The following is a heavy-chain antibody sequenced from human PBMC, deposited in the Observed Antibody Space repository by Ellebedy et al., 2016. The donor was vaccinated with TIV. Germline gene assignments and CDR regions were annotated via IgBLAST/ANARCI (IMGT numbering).Heavy chain of an antibody. CDR2: ITWDGDST. CDR1: GFTFYDYT. J-gene: IGHJ4*02. CDR3: ARDYYGSGSYSSD. V-gene: IGHV3-43*01. Sequence: GGSLRLSCAASGFTFYDYTMHWVRQAPGKGLEWVSLITWDGDSTYYADSVKGRFTISRDNAKNSLYLRMNSLRAEDTAVYYCARDYYGSGSYSSDWGQGTLVTVSS. D-gene: IGHD3-10*01.